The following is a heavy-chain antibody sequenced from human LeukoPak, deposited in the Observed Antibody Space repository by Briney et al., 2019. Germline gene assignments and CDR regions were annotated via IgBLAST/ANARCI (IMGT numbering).Heavy chain of an antibody. D-gene: IGHD6-13*01. J-gene: IGHJ6*02. Sequence: SETLSLTCTVSGGSISSSSYYWGWIRQPPGKGLEWIGSIYYSGSTYYNPSLKSRVTISVDTSKNQFSLKLSSVTAADTAVYYCARVSRIAAAGWGWYYYGMDVWGQGTTVTVSS. CDR3: ARVSRIAAAGWGWYYYGMDV. V-gene: IGHV4-39*07. CDR1: GGSISSSSYY. CDR2: IYYSGST.